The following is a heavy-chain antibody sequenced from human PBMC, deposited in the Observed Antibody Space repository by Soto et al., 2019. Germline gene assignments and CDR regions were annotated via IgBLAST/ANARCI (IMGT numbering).Heavy chain of an antibody. CDR2: INGGGGST. D-gene: IGHD3-3*01. Sequence: SLGLSCAASGFTFSNHVMNWVRQAPGKGLEWVSAINGGGGSTFYADSVKGRFTISRDNSKNTLYLQMHSLRADDTAVYYCANVPEYNFWSGYRYYFDYWGQGTMVTVSS. J-gene: IGHJ4*02. CDR3: ANVPEYNFWSGYRYYFDY. CDR1: GFTFSNHV. V-gene: IGHV3-23*01.